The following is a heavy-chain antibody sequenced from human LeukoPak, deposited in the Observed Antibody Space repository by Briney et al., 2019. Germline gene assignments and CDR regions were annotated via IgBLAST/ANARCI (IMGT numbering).Heavy chain of an antibody. CDR3: ATELVWKSSSRRGWFDP. CDR2: FDPEDGET. V-gene: IGHV1-24*01. CDR1: GYTLTELS. Sequence: ASVTVSCKVSGYTLTELSMHWVRQAPGKGLEWMGGFDPEDGETIYAQKFQGRVTMTEDTSTDTAYMELSSLRSEDTAVYYCATELVWKSSSRRGWFDPWGQGTLVTVSS. D-gene: IGHD2-8*01. J-gene: IGHJ5*02.